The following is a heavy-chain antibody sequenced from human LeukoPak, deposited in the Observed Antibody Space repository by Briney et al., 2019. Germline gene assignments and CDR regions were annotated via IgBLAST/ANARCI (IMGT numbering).Heavy chain of an antibody. D-gene: IGHD1-26*01. CDR3: ARASMLPGATDFYY. CDR1: GFTFSSYD. Sequence: GGSLRLSCAASGFTFSSYDMHWVRQATGKGLEWVSAIGTAGDTYYPVSVKGRVTISRENAKNSLYLQMNSQRAGDTAVYYCARASMLPGATDFYYRGQGTLVTVSS. V-gene: IGHV3-13*01. CDR2: IGTAGDT. J-gene: IGHJ4*02.